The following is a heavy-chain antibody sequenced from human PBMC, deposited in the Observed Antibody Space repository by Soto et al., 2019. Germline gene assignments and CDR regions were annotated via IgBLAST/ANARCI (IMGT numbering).Heavy chain of an antibody. J-gene: IGHJ4*02. CDR3: ARDQQKAQWLVLFDY. CDR1: GYSFTSST. D-gene: IGHD6-19*01. Sequence: ASVKVSCKASGYSFTSSTIHWVRQAPGQSLEWMGWINAGNGNTKYSQKFQGRVAITRDSSASTAYMELSSLRSEDTAVYYCARDQQKAQWLVLFDYWGQGTLVTV. CDR2: INAGNGNT. V-gene: IGHV1-3*01.